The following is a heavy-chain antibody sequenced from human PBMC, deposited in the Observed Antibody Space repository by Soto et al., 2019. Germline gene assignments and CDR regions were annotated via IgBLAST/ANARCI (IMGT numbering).Heavy chain of an antibody. Sequence: QVQLVQSGAEVKKPGSSVKVSCKASGGTFGNYAISWVRQAPGQGLEWMGGIIPIFGRANYAQKFQGTVTITADESTSTAYMELNSLRSEDTAVYYCARVYYGSSPANDYYYYGMDVWGQGTTVTVSS. J-gene: IGHJ6*02. CDR3: ARVYYGSSPANDYYYYGMDV. D-gene: IGHD3-3*01. CDR1: GGTFGNYA. V-gene: IGHV1-69*01. CDR2: IIPIFGRA.